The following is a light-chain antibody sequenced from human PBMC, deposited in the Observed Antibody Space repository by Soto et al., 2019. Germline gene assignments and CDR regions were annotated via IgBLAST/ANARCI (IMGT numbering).Light chain of an antibody. V-gene: IGLV1-44*01. Sequence: QSALTQPPSASGTPGQRVTISCSGNRSNIGSNTVNWYQQLPGTAPKLLIYSNNQRPSGVPDRFSGSKSGTSASLAISGLQSEDEADYYCAAWDDSLNGYVFGTGTKVTVL. CDR1: RSNIGSNT. CDR2: SNN. J-gene: IGLJ1*01. CDR3: AAWDDSLNGYV.